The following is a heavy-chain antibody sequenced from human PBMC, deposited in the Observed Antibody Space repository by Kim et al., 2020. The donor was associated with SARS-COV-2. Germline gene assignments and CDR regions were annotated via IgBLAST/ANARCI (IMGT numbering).Heavy chain of an antibody. J-gene: IGHJ4*02. D-gene: IGHD3-22*01. CDR3: GRHAASSYYRPFDY. Sequence: SETLSLTCTVSGGSISSSSYYWGWIRQPPGKGLEWIGSIYYSGTTYYNPSLETRVTISVDTSKNQFSLNLGSVTAADTAVFYCGRHAASSYYRPFDYWGQGTLVTVSS. V-gene: IGHV4-39*01. CDR1: GGSISSSSYY. CDR2: IYYSGTT.